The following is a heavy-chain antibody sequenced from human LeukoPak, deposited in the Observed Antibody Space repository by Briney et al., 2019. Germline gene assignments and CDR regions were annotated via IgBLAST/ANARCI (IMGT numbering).Heavy chain of an antibody. CDR1: GFTFSSYS. Sequence: PGGSLRLSCAASGFTFSSYSMNWVRQAPGKGLEWVSSISSSSSYIYYADSVKGRFTISRDNAKNSLYLQMNSLRAEDTAVYYCARESEYSSSSASFDIWGQGTMVTVSS. J-gene: IGHJ3*02. D-gene: IGHD6-6*01. CDR2: ISSSSSYI. CDR3: ARESEYSSSSASFDI. V-gene: IGHV3-21*01.